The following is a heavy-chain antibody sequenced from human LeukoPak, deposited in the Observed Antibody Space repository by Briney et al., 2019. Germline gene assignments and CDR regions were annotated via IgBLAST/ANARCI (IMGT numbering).Heavy chain of an antibody. CDR3: ARGGYSFDY. CDR1: GFTFSSYE. CDR2: ISSSGSTI. V-gene: IGHV3-48*03. Sequence: PGGSLRLSCAASGFTFSSYEMNWVRQAPGKGLEWVSYISSSGSTIFYADSVRGRFTISRDNAKNSLYLQMNSLRVEDTAVYYCARGGYSFDYLGQGTLVTVSS. J-gene: IGHJ4*02. D-gene: IGHD5-12*01.